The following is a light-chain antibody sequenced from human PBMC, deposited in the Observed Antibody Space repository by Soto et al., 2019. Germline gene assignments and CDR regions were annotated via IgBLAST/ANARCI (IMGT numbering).Light chain of an antibody. CDR3: SAYTARSTLV. V-gene: IGLV2-14*01. Sequence: QSALTQPASVSGPAGQSITISCSGTMRDVGAYNLASWYQQHPGTAPKLIIYEVRNRPSGISSRFSGSRSGNTASLTISGLQSEDEGDYYCSAYTARSTLVFGGGTKVTVL. J-gene: IGLJ3*02. CDR2: EVR. CDR1: MRDVGAYNL.